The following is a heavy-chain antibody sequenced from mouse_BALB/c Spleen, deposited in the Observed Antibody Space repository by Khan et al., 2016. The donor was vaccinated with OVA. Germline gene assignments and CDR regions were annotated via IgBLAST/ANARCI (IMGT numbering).Heavy chain of an antibody. Sequence: EQLKQSGPELVKPGASVKISCKASGYSFTGYFMNWVMQSHGKSLEWIGRINPHIGETLYNQKFKGKATLTVDESSSTAHMELRSLASEDSAVYYCARKNGSDFDYWGQGTTLTVSS. D-gene: IGHD1-1*01. CDR2: INPHIGET. J-gene: IGHJ2*01. V-gene: IGHV1-20*02. CDR3: ARKNGSDFDY. CDR1: GYSFTGYF.